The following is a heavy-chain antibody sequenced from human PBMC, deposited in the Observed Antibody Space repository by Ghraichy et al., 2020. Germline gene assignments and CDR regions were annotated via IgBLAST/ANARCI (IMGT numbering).Heavy chain of an antibody. D-gene: IGHD3-3*01. J-gene: IGHJ6*02. Sequence: GALRLSCAASGFTFSSYGMHWVRQAPGKGLEWVAVIWYDGSNKYYADSVKGRFTISRDNSKNTLYLQMNSLRAEDTAVYYCARVEGPYYDFWSGYYMSYYYYGMDVWGQGTTVTVSS. CDR3: ARVEGPYYDFWSGYYMSYYYYGMDV. CDR2: IWYDGSNK. V-gene: IGHV3-33*01. CDR1: GFTFSSYG.